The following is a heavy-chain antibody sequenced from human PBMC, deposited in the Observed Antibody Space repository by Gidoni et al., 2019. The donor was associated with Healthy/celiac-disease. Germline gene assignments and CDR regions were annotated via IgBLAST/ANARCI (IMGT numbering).Heavy chain of an antibody. CDR1: GFTFSSYG. J-gene: IGHJ6*02. CDR3: AKRLSIQLWFYGMDV. D-gene: IGHD5-18*01. Sequence: QVQLVESGGGVVQPGRSLRLSCAASGFTFSSYGMHWVRQAPGKGLEWVAVISYDGSNKYYADSVKGRFTISRDNSKNTLYLQMNSLRAEDTAVYYCAKRLSIQLWFYGMDVWGQGTTVTVSS. CDR2: ISYDGSNK. V-gene: IGHV3-30*18.